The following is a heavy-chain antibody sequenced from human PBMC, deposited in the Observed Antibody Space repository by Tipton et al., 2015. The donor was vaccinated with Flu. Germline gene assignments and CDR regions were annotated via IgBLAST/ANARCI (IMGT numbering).Heavy chain of an antibody. CDR1: GDSMGSRYY. J-gene: IGHJ4*02. CDR2: IHRAGNT. CDR3: ARDPSLGMPEYLDS. V-gene: IGHV4-38-2*02. D-gene: IGHD2-2*01. Sequence: TLSLTCSVSGDSMGSRYYWGWIRQAPGKGLEWIANIHRAGNTYYNPSLKSRVTLSVDTSKNQFSLKLTSVTAADTAMYFCARDPSLGMPEYLDSWGQGTLVTVSS.